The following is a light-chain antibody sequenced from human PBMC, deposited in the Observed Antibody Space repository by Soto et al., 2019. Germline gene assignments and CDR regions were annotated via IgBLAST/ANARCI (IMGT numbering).Light chain of an antibody. CDR2: AAS. V-gene: IGKV1-12*01. CDR1: QGIRRW. CDR3: QQANSFPPLT. J-gene: IGKJ4*01. Sequence: DIQMTQSPSSVSASVGDRVTITCRASQGIRRWLAWYQQKPGKAPKLLIYAASSLQSGVPSRFSGSGSGTDFTLTISSLQPEDFATYYCQQANSFPPLTFGGGTKVEIK.